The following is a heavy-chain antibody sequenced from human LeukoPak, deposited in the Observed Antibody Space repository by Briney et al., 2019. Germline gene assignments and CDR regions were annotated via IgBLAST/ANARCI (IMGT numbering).Heavy chain of an antibody. D-gene: IGHD6-13*01. Sequence: PSETLSLTCAVSGYSISGAYYWGWIRQPPGKGLEWIRSVYHTGSTYYNPSLKSRVTMSVDTSTNQFSLKLTSVTAADTAIYYCARAAAGSRYYFDYWGQGTLVTVYS. CDR1: GYSISGAYY. J-gene: IGHJ4*02. CDR2: VYHTGST. CDR3: ARAAAGSRYYFDY. V-gene: IGHV4-38-2*01.